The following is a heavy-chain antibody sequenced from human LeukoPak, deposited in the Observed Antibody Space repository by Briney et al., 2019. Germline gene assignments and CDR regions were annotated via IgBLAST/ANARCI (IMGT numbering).Heavy chain of an antibody. D-gene: IGHD6-19*01. Sequence: GGSLRLSCAASGFTFSSYTMNWVRQAPGKGLEWVSSISSGSSYIYYADSVKGRFTISRDNAENSLYLQMNSLRAEDTAVYYCARTQYSSGLFDYWGQGTLVTVSS. CDR1: GFTFSSYT. CDR3: ARTQYSSGLFDY. J-gene: IGHJ4*02. CDR2: ISSGSSYI. V-gene: IGHV3-21*01.